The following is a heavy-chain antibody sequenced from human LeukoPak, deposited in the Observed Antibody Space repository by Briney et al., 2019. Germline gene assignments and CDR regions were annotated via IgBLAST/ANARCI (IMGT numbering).Heavy chain of an antibody. Sequence: PSETLSLTCAVYGGSFSGYYWSWIRQPPGKGLEWIGEINHSGSTNYNPSLKGRVTISVDTSKNQFSLKLSSVTAADTAVYYCASQSYGSGSYYNVINYYYGTDVWGQGTTVTVSS. J-gene: IGHJ6*02. V-gene: IGHV4-34*01. CDR3: ASQSYGSGSYYNVINYYYGTDV. CDR1: GGSFSGYY. D-gene: IGHD3-10*01. CDR2: INHSGST.